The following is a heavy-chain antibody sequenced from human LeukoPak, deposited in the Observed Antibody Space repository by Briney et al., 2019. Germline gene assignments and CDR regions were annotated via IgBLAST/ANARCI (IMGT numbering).Heavy chain of an antibody. Sequence: ASVKVSCKASAGTLSNYTISWVRQAPGQGLEWMGEIIPIFGTANYAQKFQGRVTITADDTTSTADMELSSLRSEDTAVYYCARGAPDIYYYSYMDVWGKGTTVTISS. CDR2: IIPIFGTA. CDR1: AGTLSNYT. CDR3: ARGAPDIYYYSYMDV. J-gene: IGHJ6*03. V-gene: IGHV1-69*13.